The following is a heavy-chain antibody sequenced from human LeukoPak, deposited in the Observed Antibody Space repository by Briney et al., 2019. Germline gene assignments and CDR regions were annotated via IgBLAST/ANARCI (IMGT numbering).Heavy chain of an antibody. D-gene: IGHD3-3*01. CDR3: ARVVVPAADIYDFWSGYYYYMDV. Sequence: SETLSLTCTVSSGSVSVHYWGWIRQPPGKGLECIGYIHHSGSTNYNPSLKSRVTMSVDTSKNQFSLKLSSVTAADTAMYYCARVVVPAADIYDFWSGYYYYMDVWGKGTTVTVSS. J-gene: IGHJ6*03. CDR1: SGSVSVHY. CDR2: IHHSGST. V-gene: IGHV4-59*02.